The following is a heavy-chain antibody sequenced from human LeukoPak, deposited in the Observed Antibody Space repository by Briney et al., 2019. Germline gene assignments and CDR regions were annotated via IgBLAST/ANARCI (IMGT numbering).Heavy chain of an antibody. CDR1: GFTFSSYA. CDR3: AKELAVAAWFDP. D-gene: IGHD6-19*01. Sequence: GASLRLSCAASGFTFSSYAMSWVGQAPGKGLEGVSAISGSGGSTYYADSVKGLFTISRDNSKNTLYLQMNSLRAEDTAVYYCAKELAVAAWFDPWGQGTLVTVSS. V-gene: IGHV3-23*01. J-gene: IGHJ5*02. CDR2: ISGSGGST.